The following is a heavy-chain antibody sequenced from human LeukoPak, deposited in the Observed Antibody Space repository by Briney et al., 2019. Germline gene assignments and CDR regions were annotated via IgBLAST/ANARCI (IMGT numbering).Heavy chain of an antibody. J-gene: IGHJ5*02. D-gene: IGHD5-24*01. CDR1: GFTFSTFA. Sequence: GGSLRLSCAASGFTFSTFAMTWVRQGPGKGLEWVSSIDGSGAGTYYADSVKGRFSISRDNSESTLYLQMYSLTAGDTAVYYCAKGEGYNNLDWFDPWGQGTLVTVSS. CDR2: IDGSGAGT. CDR3: AKGEGYNNLDWFDP. V-gene: IGHV3-23*01.